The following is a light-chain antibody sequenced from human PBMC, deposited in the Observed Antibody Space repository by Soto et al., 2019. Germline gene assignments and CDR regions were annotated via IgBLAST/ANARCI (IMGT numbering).Light chain of an antibody. CDR1: QSVGTN. CDR2: GAS. V-gene: IGKV3-11*01. Sequence: DIVMTQSPGTLSVSPGERATLSCRASQSVGTNLAWYQQRPGQAPRLLVYGASTRATGIPARFSGSGSGADFTLTISTLEPEDFAVYYCQQRSNWPPSFGQGTRLEI. J-gene: IGKJ5*01. CDR3: QQRSNWPPS.